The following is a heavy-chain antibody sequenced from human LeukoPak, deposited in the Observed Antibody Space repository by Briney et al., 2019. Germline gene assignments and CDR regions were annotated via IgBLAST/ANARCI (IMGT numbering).Heavy chain of an antibody. CDR3: ARCSGYGMDV. Sequence: GGSLRLSCAVGGFTFNDYAMSWVRQAPGKGLEWVANIKQDGSEKYYVDSVKGRFTISRDNAKDSLYLQMNSLRVEDTAVYYCARCSGYGMDVWGQGTTVTVSS. V-gene: IGHV3-7*01. D-gene: IGHD3-10*02. CDR2: IKQDGSEK. J-gene: IGHJ6*02. CDR1: GFTFNDYA.